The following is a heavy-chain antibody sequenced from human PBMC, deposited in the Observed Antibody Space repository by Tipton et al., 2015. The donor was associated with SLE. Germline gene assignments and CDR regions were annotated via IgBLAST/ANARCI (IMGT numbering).Heavy chain of an antibody. CDR2: INHSGST. J-gene: IGHJ5*02. Sequence: TLSLTCAVYGGSFSGYYWSWIRQPPGKGLEWIGEINHSGSTNYNPSLKSRVTISVDTSKNQFSLKLSSVTAADTAVYYCARGPEGATWFDPWGPGTLVTVSS. V-gene: IGHV4-34*01. CDR1: GGSFSGYY. D-gene: IGHD1-14*01. CDR3: ARGPEGATWFDP.